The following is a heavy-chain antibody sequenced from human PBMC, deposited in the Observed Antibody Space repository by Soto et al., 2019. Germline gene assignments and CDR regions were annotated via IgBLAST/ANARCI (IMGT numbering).Heavy chain of an antibody. Sequence: SXKVSFTASGYTXNTYGIALVRQAPGQGLEWMGWISSYNGKTNYAQKFQGRVTMTTDTYTSTAYMELRSLRSYDTAVYYCARVVVGATCFDYWGLGTLGTVSS. CDR1: GYTXNTYG. CDR2: ISSYNGKT. J-gene: IGHJ4*02. D-gene: IGHD1-26*01. CDR3: ARVVVGATCFDY. V-gene: IGHV1-18*04.